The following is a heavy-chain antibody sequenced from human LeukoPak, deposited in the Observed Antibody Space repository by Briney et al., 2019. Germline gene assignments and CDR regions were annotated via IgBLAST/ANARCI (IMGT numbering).Heavy chain of an antibody. CDR1: GYTFPGYY. Sequence: GASVKVSCKASGYTFPGYYMHWVRPAPGQGLEWMGIINPSAGSTSYAQQFQGRVTLTRDMSTSTVYMELSSLRSEDTAVYYCATGGQRIAVGYWGQGTLVTVSS. CDR2: INPSAGST. V-gene: IGHV1-46*03. D-gene: IGHD6-25*01. CDR3: ATGGQRIAVGY. J-gene: IGHJ4*02.